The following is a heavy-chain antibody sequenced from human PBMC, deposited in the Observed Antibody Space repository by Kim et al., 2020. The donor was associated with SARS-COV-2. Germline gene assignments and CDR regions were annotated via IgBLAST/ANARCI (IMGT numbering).Heavy chain of an antibody. Sequence: GGSLRLSCAASGFTFSSYEMNWVRQAPGKGLEWVSYISSSGSTIYYADSVKGRFTISRDNAKNSLYLQMNSLRAEDTAVYYCARESFTWYYDSSGLNIDYWGQGTLVTVSS. CDR2: ISSSGSTI. D-gene: IGHD3-22*01. J-gene: IGHJ4*02. CDR3: ARESFTWYYDSSGLNIDY. CDR1: GFTFSSYE. V-gene: IGHV3-48*03.